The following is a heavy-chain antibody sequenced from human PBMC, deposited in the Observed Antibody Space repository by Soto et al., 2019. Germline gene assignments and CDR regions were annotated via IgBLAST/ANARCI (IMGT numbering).Heavy chain of an antibody. CDR1: GGSFSGYY. CDR3: ARGNSGSGSSYS. Sequence: SQTLSLTCAVYGGSFSGYYWSWIRQPPGKGLEWIGEINHSGSTNYNPSLKSRVTISVDTSKNQFSLKLSSVTAADTAVYYCARGNSGSGSSYSWGQGTLVTVSS. CDR2: INHSGST. V-gene: IGHV4-34*01. J-gene: IGHJ4*02. D-gene: IGHD3-10*01.